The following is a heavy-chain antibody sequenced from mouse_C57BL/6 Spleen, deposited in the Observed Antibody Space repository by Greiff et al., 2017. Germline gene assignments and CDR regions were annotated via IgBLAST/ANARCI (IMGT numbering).Heavy chain of an antibody. D-gene: IGHD2-12*01. CDR2: IYPGDGDT. V-gene: IGHV1-82*01. CDR3: ARYYTIFDY. CDR1: GYAFSSSW. Sequence: VQLKESGPELVKPGASVKISCKASGYAFSSSWMNWVKQRPGKGLEWIGRIYPGDGDTNYNGKFKGKATLTADKSSSTAYMQLSSLTSEDSAVYFCARYYTIFDYWGQGTTLTVSS. J-gene: IGHJ2*01.